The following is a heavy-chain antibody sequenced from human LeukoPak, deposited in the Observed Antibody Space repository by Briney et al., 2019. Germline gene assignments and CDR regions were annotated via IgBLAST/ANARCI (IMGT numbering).Heavy chain of an antibody. V-gene: IGHV4-34*01. CDR1: GVSFSGYY. CDR2: INHSGST. J-gene: IGHJ4*02. D-gene: IGHD5-18*01. CDR3: ARVDTAMATGFDY. Sequence: SETLSLTCAVSGVSFSGYYWSWIRQPPGKGLEWIGEINHSGSTNYNPSLKSRVTISVDTSKNQFSLKLSSVTAADTAVYYCARVDTAMATGFDYWGQGTLVTVSS.